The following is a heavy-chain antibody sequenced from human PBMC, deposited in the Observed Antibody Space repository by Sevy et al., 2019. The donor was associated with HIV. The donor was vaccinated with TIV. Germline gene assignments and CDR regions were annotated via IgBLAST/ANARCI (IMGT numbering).Heavy chain of an antibody. Sequence: SSVKVSCKASGYTFTGYYMHWVRQAPGQGLEWMGWINPNSGGTNDAQKFQGRVTMTRDTSISTAYMGLSRLRSDDTAVYYCARVEGHFGFDPWGQGTLVTVSS. CDR3: ARVEGHFGFDP. CDR2: INPNSGGT. V-gene: IGHV1-2*02. CDR1: GYTFTGYY. J-gene: IGHJ5*02.